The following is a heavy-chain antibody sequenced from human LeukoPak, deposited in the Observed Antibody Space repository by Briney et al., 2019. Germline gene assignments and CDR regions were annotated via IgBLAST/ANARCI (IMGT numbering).Heavy chain of an antibody. V-gene: IGHV4-59*01. CDR3: AREYDILTGFASQGAFDI. J-gene: IGHJ3*02. D-gene: IGHD3-9*01. CDR1: GGSISSYY. Sequence: PSETLSLTCTVSGGSISSYYWSWTRQPPGKGLEWIGYIYYSGSTNYNPPLKSRVTISVDTSKNQFSLKLSSVTAADTAVYYCAREYDILTGFASQGAFDIWGQGTMVTVSS. CDR2: IYYSGST.